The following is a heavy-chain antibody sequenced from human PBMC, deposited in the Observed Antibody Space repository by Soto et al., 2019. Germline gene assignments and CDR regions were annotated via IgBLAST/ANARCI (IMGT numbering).Heavy chain of an antibody. CDR1: GGTFSSYA. J-gene: IGHJ6*02. D-gene: IGHD5-18*01. CDR2: IIPIFGTA. CDR3: ARDFFGYSYGWEYYYYYGMDV. V-gene: IGHV1-69*06. Sequence: SVKVSCKASGGTFSSYAISWVRQAPGQGLEWMGGIIPIFGTANYAQKFQGRVTITADKSTSTAYMELSSLRSEDTAVYYCARDFFGYSYGWEYYYYYGMDVWGQGTTVTVSS.